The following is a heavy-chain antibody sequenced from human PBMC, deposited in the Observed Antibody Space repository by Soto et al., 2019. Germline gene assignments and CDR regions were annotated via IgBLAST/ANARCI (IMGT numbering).Heavy chain of an antibody. D-gene: IGHD3-22*01. CDR3: ARDGHPYYYYDSRGYYVGYFQH. Sequence: QVQLVQSGAEVKKPGSSVKVSCKASGGTFSSYAISWVRQAPGQGLEWMGGIIPISGTANYGQMFQGRVSSSADQSTSTGYMELSSLRSEDTAVYYCARDGHPYYYYDSRGYYVGYFQHWGQGTLVTVSS. V-gene: IGHV1-69*01. J-gene: IGHJ1*01. CDR1: GGTFSSYA. CDR2: IIPISGTA.